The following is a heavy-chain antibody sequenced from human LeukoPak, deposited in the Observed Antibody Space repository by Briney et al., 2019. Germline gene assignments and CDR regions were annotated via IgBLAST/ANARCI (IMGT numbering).Heavy chain of an antibody. D-gene: IGHD2-15*01. CDR2: INHSGST. Sequence: PSETLSLTCAVYGLSFSGYYWSWIRQPPGKGLEWIGEINHSGSTNYNTSLKSRVTISVDTSKNQFSLKLSSMTAADTAVYYCARYCSGGSCYGTGSFDYWGQGTLVTVSS. J-gene: IGHJ4*02. CDR1: GLSFSGYY. CDR3: ARYCSGGSCYGTGSFDY. V-gene: IGHV4-34*01.